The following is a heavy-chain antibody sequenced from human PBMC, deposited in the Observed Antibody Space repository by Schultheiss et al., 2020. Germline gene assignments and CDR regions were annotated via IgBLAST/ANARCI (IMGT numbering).Heavy chain of an antibody. CDR3: ARPSSYGPDLPFDV. J-gene: IGHJ4*02. D-gene: IGHD2-2*01. CDR1: GDNFNNYW. V-gene: IGHV5-51*01. Sequence: GGSLRLSCKGSGDNFNNYWIAWVRQMPGKGLEWMGIIYPADSDTRYNPSFQGQVTISADRSINTAYLEWSSLKASDTAKYYCARPSSYGPDLPFDVWGQGTLVTVSS. CDR2: IYPADSDT.